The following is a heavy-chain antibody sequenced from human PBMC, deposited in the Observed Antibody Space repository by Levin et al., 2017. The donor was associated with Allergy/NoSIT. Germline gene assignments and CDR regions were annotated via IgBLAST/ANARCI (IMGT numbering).Heavy chain of an antibody. J-gene: IGHJ4*02. CDR2: IYYSGST. CDR1: GGSISSYY. D-gene: IGHD6-25*01. V-gene: IGHV4-59*01. CDR3: ARGGYYHTNDY. Sequence: SSETLSLTCTVSGGSISSYYWSWFRQAPGKGLEWIGYIYYSGSTTYNPSLKSRVTISVDTSKNQFSLNVSSVTAADTAVYYCARGGYYHTNDYWGQGTLVTVSS.